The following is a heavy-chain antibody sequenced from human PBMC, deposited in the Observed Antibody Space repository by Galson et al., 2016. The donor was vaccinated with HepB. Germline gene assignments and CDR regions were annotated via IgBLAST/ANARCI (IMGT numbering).Heavy chain of an antibody. Sequence: CAASGFPFRTYPMHWVRQAPGKGLEWVATISYDGSNKYYAASVKGRFTISRDNSKDALYLQMNNLRAEDTAVYYCARADGESEYFHHWGQGTLVTVSS. CDR2: ISYDGSNK. V-gene: IGHV3-30*04. J-gene: IGHJ1*01. CDR3: ARADGESEYFHH. D-gene: IGHD4-17*01. CDR1: GFPFRTYP.